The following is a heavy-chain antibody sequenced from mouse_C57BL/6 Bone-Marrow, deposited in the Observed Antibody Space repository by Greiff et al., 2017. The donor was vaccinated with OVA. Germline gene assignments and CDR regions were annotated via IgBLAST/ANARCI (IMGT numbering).Heavy chain of an antibody. D-gene: IGHD2-4*01. CDR1: GFHLKNTY. CDR2: IDPANGNT. J-gene: IGHJ2*01. Sequence: EVKLVESVAELVRPGASVKLSCTASGFHLKNTYMPWVKQRPEQGLAWIGRIDPANGNTKYAPTFKGKATITADTSSNPAYLQLSRLTSADSAISYRAREDYPFFDYGGRGNTLTVTA. V-gene: IGHV14-3*01. CDR3: AREDYPFFDY.